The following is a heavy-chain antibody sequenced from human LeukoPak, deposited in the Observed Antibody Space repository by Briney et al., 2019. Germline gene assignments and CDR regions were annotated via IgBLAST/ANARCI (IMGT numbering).Heavy chain of an antibody. CDR2: IHKNAIT. V-gene: IGHV3-53*01. Sequence: PGGSLRLSCAASGFTVSSNYMTWVRQAPGKGLEWVSVIHKNAITYYADTVKGRFTISRDNSKNSLYLQMNSLRAEDTAVYYCARGSGSYSFDYWGQGTLVTVSS. D-gene: IGHD1-26*01. J-gene: IGHJ4*02. CDR1: GFTVSSNY. CDR3: ARGSGSYSFDY.